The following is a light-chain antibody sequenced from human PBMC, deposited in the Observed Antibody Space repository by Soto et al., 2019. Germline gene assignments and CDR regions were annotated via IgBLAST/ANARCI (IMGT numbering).Light chain of an antibody. V-gene: IGLV1-47*01. CDR3: AVWDDGLTAWV. Sequence: QSVLTQPPSASVTPGQRVTISCSGSSSNIGSNFVYWFQQLPGAAPKLLISRNNQRPSGVPDRFSGSKSGTSASLAISGLRSEDEADYYCAVWDDGLTAWVFGGGTKLTVL. CDR1: SSNIGSNF. CDR2: RNN. J-gene: IGLJ3*02.